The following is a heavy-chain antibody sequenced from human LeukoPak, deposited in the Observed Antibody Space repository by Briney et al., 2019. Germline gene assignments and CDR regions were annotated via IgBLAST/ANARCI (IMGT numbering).Heavy chain of an antibody. CDR3: ARGSSSSWQLFDY. D-gene: IGHD6-13*01. CDR2: IIPIFGTA. J-gene: IGHJ4*02. V-gene: IGHV1-69*13. CDR1: GYTFTGYY. Sequence: SVKVSCKASGYTFTGYYMHWVRQAPGQGLEWMGGIIPIFGTANYAQKFQGRVTITADESTSTAYMELSSLRSEDTAVYYCARGSSSSWQLFDYWGQGTLVTVSS.